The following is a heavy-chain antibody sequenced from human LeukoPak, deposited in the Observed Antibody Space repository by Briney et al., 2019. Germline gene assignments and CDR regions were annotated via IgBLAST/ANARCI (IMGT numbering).Heavy chain of an antibody. V-gene: IGHV4-59*01. CDR2: IYYSGST. Sequence: SETLSLTCTVSGGSISSYYWSWIRQPPGKGLEWIGYIYYSGSTNYNPSLKSRVTISVDTSKNQFSLKLSSVTAADTAVYYCARGGLYYDFWSGYYTGEQHFDYWDQGTLVTVSS. CDR3: ARGGLYYDFWSGYYTGEQHFDY. CDR1: GGSISSYY. D-gene: IGHD3-3*01. J-gene: IGHJ4*02.